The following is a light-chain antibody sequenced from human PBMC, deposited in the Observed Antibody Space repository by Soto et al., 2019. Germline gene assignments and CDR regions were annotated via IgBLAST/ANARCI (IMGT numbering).Light chain of an antibody. CDR3: NSYTSSSHPYV. V-gene: IGLV2-14*01. J-gene: IGLJ1*01. Sequence: QSVLTQPASLSGSAGQSISISFAGTNNEIGLYNFVSWYQQRPGQAPKLLIFDVSNRPSGISDRFSGSKSGQTASLTISGLQAEDEADYYCNSYTSSSHPYVFGTG. CDR1: NNEIGLYNF. CDR2: DVS.